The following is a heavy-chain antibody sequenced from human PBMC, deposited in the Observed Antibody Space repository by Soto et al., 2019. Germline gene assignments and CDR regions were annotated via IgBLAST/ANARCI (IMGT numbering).Heavy chain of an antibody. CDR2: IYYSGIT. V-gene: IGHV4-39*01. J-gene: IGHJ4*01. CDR1: GVSISNSSYY. CDR3: ARHGSS. Sequence: SETLSLTCTVSGVSISNSSYYWGWIRRPPGKGLEWIGTIYYSGITYYNPSLKSRVTISVDTSKNQFSLKLTSVTAADTAVYYCARHGSSWGQGTLVTVSS.